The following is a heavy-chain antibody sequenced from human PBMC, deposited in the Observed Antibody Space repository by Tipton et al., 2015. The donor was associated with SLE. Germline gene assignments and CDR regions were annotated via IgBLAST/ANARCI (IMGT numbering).Heavy chain of an antibody. J-gene: IGHJ6*02. V-gene: IGHV1-18*01. CDR1: GYTFTNYG. CDR3: ARGAPSSV. Sequence: QSGAEVKKPGASVKVSYKASGYTFTNYGVTWVRQAPGQGLEWMGWIGASNGNTNYAQKFQGRVTMTTDTSTSTAYMELRSLKSDDTAVYYCARGAPSSVWGQGTTVTVSS. CDR2: IGASNGNT.